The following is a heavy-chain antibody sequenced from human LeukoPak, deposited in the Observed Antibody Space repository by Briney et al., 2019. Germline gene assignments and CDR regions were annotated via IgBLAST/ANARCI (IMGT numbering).Heavy chain of an antibody. CDR3: AALAVGATFFEY. J-gene: IGHJ4*02. Sequence: SETLFLTCTVSGGSISNYYWSWIRQPPGKGLEWIAYIYYIGSTNYNPSLKSRTTISVDTSKSQFSLKLNSVTAADTAIYYCAALAVGATFFEYWGQGTLVTVSS. CDR2: IYYIGST. CDR1: GGSISNYY. V-gene: IGHV4-59*08. D-gene: IGHD1-26*01.